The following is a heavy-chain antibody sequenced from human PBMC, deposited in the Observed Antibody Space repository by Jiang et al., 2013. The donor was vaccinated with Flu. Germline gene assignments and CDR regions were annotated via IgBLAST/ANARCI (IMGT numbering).Heavy chain of an antibody. CDR2: ITSSTSAI. J-gene: IGHJ4*02. CDR1: GFTFSGYS. V-gene: IGHV3-48*04. D-gene: IGHD1-26*01. Sequence: GFTFSGYSMNWVRQAPGKGLEWVSYITSSTSAIYYADSVRGRFTISRDNAKNSLYLQMNSLRAEDTAVYYCARVRGSYAADYWGQGTLVTVSS. CDR3: ARVRGSYAADY.